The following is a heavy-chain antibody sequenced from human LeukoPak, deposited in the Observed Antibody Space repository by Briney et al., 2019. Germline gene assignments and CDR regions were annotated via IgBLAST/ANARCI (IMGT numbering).Heavy chain of an antibody. CDR1: GDSISSSDHY. CDR2: VSQSGNT. D-gene: IGHD3-10*01. Sequence: SETLSLTCTLSGDSISSSDHYWAWIRQSPGKGLEWIGSVSQSGNTYYKSSLKSRVTVSIDTSKNEFSLILTSVTAADTVEYYCARHLYYSASAFWYIDLWGRGTLVIVSP. J-gene: IGHJ2*01. V-gene: IGHV4-39*01. CDR3: ARHLYYSASAFWYIDL.